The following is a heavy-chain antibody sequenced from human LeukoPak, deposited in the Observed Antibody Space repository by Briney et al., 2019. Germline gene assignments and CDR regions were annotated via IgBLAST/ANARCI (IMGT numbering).Heavy chain of an antibody. V-gene: IGHV4-61*08. Sequence: PSETLSLTCTVSGGSVSSGGYYWSWIRQHPGKGLEWIGYIYYSGSTDYTPSLKSRVTISVDTSKNQFSLKLSSVTAADTAVYYCARADRSGYFGNVVAFDIWGQGTMVTVSS. CDR2: IYYSGST. CDR1: GGSVSSGGYY. J-gene: IGHJ3*02. D-gene: IGHD3-22*01. CDR3: ARADRSGYFGNVVAFDI.